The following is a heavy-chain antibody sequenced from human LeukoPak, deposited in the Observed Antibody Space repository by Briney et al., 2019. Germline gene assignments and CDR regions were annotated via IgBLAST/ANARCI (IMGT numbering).Heavy chain of an antibody. J-gene: IGHJ4*02. CDR3: VFRPPLGYYDSSGYSYDY. CDR2: INHSGST. CDR1: GGSFSGYY. V-gene: IGHV4-34*01. Sequence: SETLSLTCAVYGGSFSGYYWSWLRQPPGKGLEWIGEINHSGSTNYNPSLTSRVTISVDTSKNQFSLKLSSVTAADTAVYYCVFRPPLGYYDSSGYSYDYWGQGTLVTVSS. D-gene: IGHD3-22*01.